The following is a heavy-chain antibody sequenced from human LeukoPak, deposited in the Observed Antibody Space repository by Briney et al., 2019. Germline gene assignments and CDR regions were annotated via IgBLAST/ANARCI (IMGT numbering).Heavy chain of an antibody. V-gene: IGHV3-23*01. CDR1: GFTFSNSA. J-gene: IGHJ4*02. Sequence: GGSLRLSCAASGFTFSNSAMSWVRQAPGKGLEWVSAISGSGDYTYYADSVKGRFTISRDNAKNSLYLQMNSLRAEDTAVYFCARRRYNWNAIDYWGQGTLVTVSS. CDR3: ARRRYNWNAIDY. CDR2: ISGSGDYT. D-gene: IGHD1-20*01.